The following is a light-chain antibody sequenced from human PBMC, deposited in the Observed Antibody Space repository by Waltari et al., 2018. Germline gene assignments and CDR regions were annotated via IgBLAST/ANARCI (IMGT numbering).Light chain of an antibody. Sequence: QSALTQPASVSGSPGQSITISCTGTASDVAFYNYVSWYQQHPGKAPKVIIYDVSERPSGVSNRFSGSKSGNSAVLTISGLQAEDEADYYCNSYTGSSSWVFGGGTKLTV. J-gene: IGLJ3*02. CDR2: DVS. CDR1: ASDVAFYNY. V-gene: IGLV2-14*03. CDR3: NSYTGSSSWV.